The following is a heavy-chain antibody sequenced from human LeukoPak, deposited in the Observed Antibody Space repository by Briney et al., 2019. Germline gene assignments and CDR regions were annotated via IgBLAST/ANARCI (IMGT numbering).Heavy chain of an antibody. J-gene: IGHJ4*02. V-gene: IGHV7-4-1*02. CDR3: ARGMAYYYDSSGYSHYFDY. CDR1: GYTFTSYA. Sequence: GASVKVSCKASGYTFTSYAMNRVRQAPGQGLEWMGWINTNTGNPTYAQGFTGRFVFSLDTSVSTAYLQISSLKAEDTAVYYCARGMAYYYDSSGYSHYFDYWGQGTLVTVSS. CDR2: INTNTGNP. D-gene: IGHD3-22*01.